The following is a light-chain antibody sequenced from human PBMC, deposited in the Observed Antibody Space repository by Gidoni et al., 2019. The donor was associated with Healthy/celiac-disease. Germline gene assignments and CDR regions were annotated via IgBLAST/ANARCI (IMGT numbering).Light chain of an antibody. CDR3: QQYNSYSA. CDR1: QRISSW. Sequence: IQMTQSPSTLSASVGVRVTITCRVSQRISSWLAWYQQKPGKDPKLLIYKASSLESEVPSRFSCSGSGIEFTLTISSLQPDDFATYYCQQYNSYSAFGQGTKVEIK. V-gene: IGKV1-5*03. J-gene: IGKJ1*01. CDR2: KAS.